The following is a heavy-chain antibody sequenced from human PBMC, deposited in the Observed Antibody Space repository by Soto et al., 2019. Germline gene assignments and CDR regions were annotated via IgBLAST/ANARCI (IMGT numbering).Heavy chain of an antibody. V-gene: IGHV4-59*01. CDR1: GGSISNDY. D-gene: IGHD2-2*01. CDR3: ARIYCSTSNCNYYYYMYV. Sequence: SETLSVTCTVSGGSISNDYWSWIRQPPGKGLEWIGYIYYSGSTNYNPSLKSRVTISLDTSKNQFSLKLSSVTAADTAVHYCARIYCSTSNCNYYYYMYVWGKGTTVTVSS. J-gene: IGHJ6*03. CDR2: IYYSGST.